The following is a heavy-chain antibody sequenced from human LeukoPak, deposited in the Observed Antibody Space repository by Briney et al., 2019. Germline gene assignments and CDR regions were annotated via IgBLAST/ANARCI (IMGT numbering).Heavy chain of an antibody. Sequence: ASVKVSCKASGYTFTSYGISWVRQAPGQGLEWMGWISAYNGNTNYAQKLQGRVTMTTDTSTSTAYMELRSLRSDDTAVYYCARDVGLYLIVYYFDYWGQGTLVTVSS. V-gene: IGHV1-18*01. CDR2: ISAYNGNT. CDR1: GYTFTSYG. D-gene: IGHD2-2*02. J-gene: IGHJ4*02. CDR3: ARDVGLYLIVYYFDY.